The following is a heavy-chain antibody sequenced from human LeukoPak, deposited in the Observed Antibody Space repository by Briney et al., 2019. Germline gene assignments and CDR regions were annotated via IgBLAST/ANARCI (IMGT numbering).Heavy chain of an antibody. CDR2: IYSGGTT. J-gene: IGHJ6*02. CDR3: FCKQKTAYDMDV. D-gene: IGHD3-3*01. Sequence: GGSLRLSCAASGLTVSSNYMSWVRQAPGKGLEWVSVIYSGGTTYYADSVKGRFTISRDNSKNTLYLQINSLRAEDTAVYFFFCKQKTAYDMDVWDQGTTVTVSS. CDR1: GLTVSSNY. V-gene: IGHV3-53*01.